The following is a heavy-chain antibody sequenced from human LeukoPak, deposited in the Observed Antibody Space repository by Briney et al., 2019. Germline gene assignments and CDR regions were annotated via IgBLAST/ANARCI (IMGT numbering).Heavy chain of an antibody. CDR3: ATGRGIPNKYYFDY. J-gene: IGHJ4*02. D-gene: IGHD5-24*01. CDR1: GGTFSSYA. V-gene: IGHV1-69*13. Sequence: ASVKVSCKASGGTFSSYAISWVRQAPGQGLEWMGGIIPIFGTANYAQKFQGRVTITADESTSTAYMGLSSLRSEDTAVYYCATGRGIPNKYYFDYWGQGTLVTVSS. CDR2: IIPIFGTA.